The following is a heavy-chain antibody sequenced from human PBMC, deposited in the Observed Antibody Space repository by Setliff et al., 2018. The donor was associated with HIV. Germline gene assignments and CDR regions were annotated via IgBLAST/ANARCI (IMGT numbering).Heavy chain of an antibody. CDR2: IYHGGST. Sequence: ASETLSLTCAVSGGSISSNNWWSWVRQPPGKGLEWIGEIYHGGSTNYNSSLKSRVTISVDKSKNQFSLKLTSVTAADTAVYYCARSSTPDTRAYYPDYWGQGTQVTVSS. CDR3: ARSSTPDTRAYYPDY. J-gene: IGHJ4*02. D-gene: IGHD3-22*01. V-gene: IGHV4-4*02. CDR1: GGSISSNNW.